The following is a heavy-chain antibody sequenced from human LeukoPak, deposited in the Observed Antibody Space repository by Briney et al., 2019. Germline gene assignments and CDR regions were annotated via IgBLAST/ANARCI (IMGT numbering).Heavy chain of an antibody. CDR1: GLTFRSYW. CDR2: INQEGSEK. Sequence: GGSLRLSCAVSGLTFRSYWMSWVRQAPGKGLEWVANINQEGSEKYFVDSVRGRFTISRDNAKNSLHLQMNTLRAEDTAVYYCASERDGRFFDYWGQGTLVTVSS. V-gene: IGHV3-7*01. D-gene: IGHD5-24*01. J-gene: IGHJ4*02. CDR3: ASERDGRFFDY.